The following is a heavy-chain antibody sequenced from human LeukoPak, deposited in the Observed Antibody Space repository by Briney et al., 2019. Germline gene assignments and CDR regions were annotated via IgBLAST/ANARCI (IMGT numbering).Heavy chain of an antibody. CDR2: IYTSGST. CDR1: GGSISSYY. Sequence: SETLSLTCTVSGGSISSYYWSWIRQPAGKGLEWIERIYTSGSTNYNPSLKSRVTMSVDTSKNQFSLKLSSVTAADTAVYYCAREGVTIFGVALGNWFDPWGQGTLVTVSS. V-gene: IGHV4-4*07. CDR3: AREGVTIFGVALGNWFDP. J-gene: IGHJ5*02. D-gene: IGHD3-3*01.